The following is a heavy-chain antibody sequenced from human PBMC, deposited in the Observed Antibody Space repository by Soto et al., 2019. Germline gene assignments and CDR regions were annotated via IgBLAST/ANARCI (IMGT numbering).Heavy chain of an antibody. CDR2: ISSSSSYI. CDR1: GFPFSSYS. V-gene: IGHV3-21*01. D-gene: IGHD3-22*01. Sequence: GSLRLSCAASGFPFSSYSMNWVRQAPGKGLEWVSSISSSSSYIYYADSVKGRFTISRDNAKNSLYLQMNSLRAEDTAVYYCASHPRDSSGYWYYFDYWGQGTLVTVSS. CDR3: ASHPRDSSGYWYYFDY. J-gene: IGHJ4*02.